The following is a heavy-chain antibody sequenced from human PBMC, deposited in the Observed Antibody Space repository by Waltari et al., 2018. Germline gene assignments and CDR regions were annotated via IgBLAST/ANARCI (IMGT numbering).Heavy chain of an antibody. CDR1: GDSMRSTDW. CDR2: VQGSGRA. J-gene: IGHJ4*02. CDR3: ARDRGRGIYLDS. D-gene: IGHD2-15*01. Sequence: QLKLEESGPGLVKPSGTLSLTCAVSGDSMRSTDWYRWVRQSPGKGLEWIGQVQGSGRANYNPSFARRVTVSVDRTTNQFSLKMTSATAADTAIYFCARDRGRGIYLDSWGQGILVTVSP. V-gene: IGHV4-4*02.